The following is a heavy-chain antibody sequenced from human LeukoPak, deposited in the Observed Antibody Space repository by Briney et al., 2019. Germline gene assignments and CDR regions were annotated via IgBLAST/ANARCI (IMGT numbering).Heavy chain of an antibody. D-gene: IGHD3-10*01. J-gene: IGHJ4*02. V-gene: IGHV3-74*01. Sequence: GGSLRLSCAASGFTFSSYWMHWVRQAPGKGLVWVSRINSDGSTTSYADSVKGRFTISRDNAKNTLYLQMNSLRAEDTAVYYCAKDRGDTSFDYWGQGTLVTVAS. CDR3: AKDRGDTSFDY. CDR1: GFTFSSYW. CDR2: INSDGSTT.